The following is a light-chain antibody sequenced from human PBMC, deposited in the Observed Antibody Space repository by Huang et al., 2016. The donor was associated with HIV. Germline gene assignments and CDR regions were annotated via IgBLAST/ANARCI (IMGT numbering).Light chain of an antibody. V-gene: IGKV1D-13*01. CDR3: QQFNHYPLT. CDR2: DAS. CDR1: QGISNT. Sequence: QLTQSPSSLSASVGDRVTITCRASQGISNTLAWYQQKPGKAPKLLIYDASSLQTGAPSRCSGSGSGTDFTLTISSLQPEDCATYYCQQFNHYPLTFGGGTKVEIE. J-gene: IGKJ4*01.